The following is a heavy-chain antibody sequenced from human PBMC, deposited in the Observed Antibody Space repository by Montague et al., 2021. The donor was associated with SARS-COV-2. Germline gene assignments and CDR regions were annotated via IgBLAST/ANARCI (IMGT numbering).Heavy chain of an antibody. CDR1: GFTFSSYA. V-gene: IGHV3-30-3*01. CDR3: ARGVETGTLFTYYYYGMDV. J-gene: IGHJ6*02. CDR2: ISYDGSNK. D-gene: IGHD1-7*01. Sequence: SLRLSCAASGFTFSSYAVYWVRQAPGKGLEWVAVISYDGSNKYYADSVRGRFTISRDNSKNTLYVQMDSLRDEDTAVYYCARGVETGTLFTYYYYGMDVWGQGTTVTVSS.